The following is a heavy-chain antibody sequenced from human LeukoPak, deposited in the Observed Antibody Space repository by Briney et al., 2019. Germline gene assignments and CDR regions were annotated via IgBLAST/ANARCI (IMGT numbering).Heavy chain of an antibody. V-gene: IGHV4-59*12. CDR3: AKDPYSSGWRPLYFDY. D-gene: IGHD6-19*01. J-gene: IGHJ4*02. Sequence: SETLSLTCTVSGGSISSYYWSWIRQPPGKGLEWIGYIYYSGSTNYNPSLKSRVTISVDTSKNQFSLKLSSVTAADTAVYYCAKDPYSSGWRPLYFDYWGQGTLVTVSS. CDR1: GGSISSYY. CDR2: IYYSGST.